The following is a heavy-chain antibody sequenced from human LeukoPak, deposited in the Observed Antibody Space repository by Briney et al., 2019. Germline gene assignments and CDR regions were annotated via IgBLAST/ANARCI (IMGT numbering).Heavy chain of an antibody. J-gene: IGHJ4*02. CDR2: INPNSGGT. Sequence: GASVKVSCKASGGTFSSYAISWVRQAPGQGLEWMGWINPNSGGTNYAQKFQGRVTMTRDTSISTAYMELSRLRSDDTAVYYCARRPAGDCSGGSCQHFDYWGQGTLVTVSS. V-gene: IGHV1-2*02. D-gene: IGHD2-15*01. CDR3: ARRPAGDCSGGSCQHFDY. CDR1: GGTFSSYA.